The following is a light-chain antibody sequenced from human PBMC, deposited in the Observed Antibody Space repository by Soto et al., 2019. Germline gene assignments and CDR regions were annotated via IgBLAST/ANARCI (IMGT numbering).Light chain of an antibody. CDR2: EVT. J-gene: IGLJ1*01. CDR3: SSYTTSSTRV. CDR1: SSDVGIYNY. Sequence: QSVLTQPASVSGSPGQSIAISCTGSSSDVGIYNYVSWYQQHPGKVPKLIIYEVTNRPSGVSNRFSGSKSGNTASLTISGLQPEDEADYYCSSYTTSSTRVFGTETKVNVL. V-gene: IGLV2-14*01.